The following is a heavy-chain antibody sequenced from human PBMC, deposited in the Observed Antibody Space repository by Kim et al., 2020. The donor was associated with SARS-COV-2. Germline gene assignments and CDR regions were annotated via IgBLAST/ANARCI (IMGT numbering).Heavy chain of an antibody. V-gene: IGHV3-33*06. Sequence: YGDAVKGRFTISRDNARSTVYLQMTSLRAEDTAVYYCAKDSWDTMGWFDPWGQGTLVTVSS. CDR3: AKDSWDTMGWFDP. D-gene: IGHD3-10*01. J-gene: IGHJ5*02.